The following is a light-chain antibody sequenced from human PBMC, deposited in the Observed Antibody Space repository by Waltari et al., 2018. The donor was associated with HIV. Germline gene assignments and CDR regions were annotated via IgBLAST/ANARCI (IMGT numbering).Light chain of an antibody. J-gene: IGLJ1*01. V-gene: IGLV3-25*03. CDR3: QVADSRGTYV. CDR1: ALSKRY. CDR2: RDN. Sequence: SYDLTQPPSVSVSPGQTARITCSGDALSKRYVYWYQQKPGQAPVMVIYRDNERPSGIPERFSGSSSETTVTLSISGVQAEDEADYYCQVADSRGTYVFGTGTKVTVL.